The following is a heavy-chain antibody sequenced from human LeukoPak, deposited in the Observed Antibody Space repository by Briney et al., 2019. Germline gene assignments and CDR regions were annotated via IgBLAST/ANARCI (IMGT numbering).Heavy chain of an antibody. V-gene: IGHV3-15*01. CDR3: TTGWLYYYYYYMDV. D-gene: IGHD3-22*01. J-gene: IGHJ6*03. Sequence: GGSLRLSCAASGFTFRNAWMSWVRQAPGKGLEWGGRIKSKTDGGTTDYAAPVKGRFTISRDDSKNTLYLQMNSLKTEDTAVYYCTTGWLYYYYYYMDVWGKGTTVTVSS. CDR1: GFTFRNAW. CDR2: IKSKTDGGTT.